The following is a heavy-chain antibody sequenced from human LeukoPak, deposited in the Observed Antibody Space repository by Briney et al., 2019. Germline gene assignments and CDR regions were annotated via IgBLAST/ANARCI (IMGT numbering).Heavy chain of an antibody. CDR3: ARMYYYDSSGYYYNFDY. CDR1: GFSLSTSGMC. CDR2: IDWDDDK. V-gene: IGHV2-70*11. J-gene: IGHJ4*02. D-gene: IGHD3-22*01. Sequence: SGPALVKPTQTLTLTRTFSGFSLSTSGMCVSWIRQPPGKALEWLARIDWDDDKYYSTSLKTRLTISKDTSKNQVVLTMTNMDPVDTATYYCARMYYYDSSGYYYNFDYWGQGTLVTVSS.